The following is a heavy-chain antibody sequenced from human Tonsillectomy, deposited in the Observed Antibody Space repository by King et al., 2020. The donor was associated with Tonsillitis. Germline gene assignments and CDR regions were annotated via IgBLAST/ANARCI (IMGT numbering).Heavy chain of an antibody. CDR3: ARGISSSWYPAN. J-gene: IGHJ4*02. D-gene: IGHD6-13*01. V-gene: IGHV4-4*07. Sequence: QLQESGPGLVKPSETLSLTCTVSGSSISGYYWSWVRQAAGKGLEWIGRIYTAGHTNYNPSLKSRVTMSLDTPNNQFSLPLTSLTAADTAVDYCARGISSSWYPANWGQRTLVTVSS. CDR2: IYTAGHT. CDR1: GSSISGYY.